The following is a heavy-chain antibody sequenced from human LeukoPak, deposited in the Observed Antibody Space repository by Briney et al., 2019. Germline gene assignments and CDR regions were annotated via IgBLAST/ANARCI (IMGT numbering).Heavy chain of an antibody. CDR2: ISGSVVST. CDR3: AKGSSWSPRVFDI. D-gene: IGHD6-13*01. J-gene: IGHJ3*02. Sequence: PGGSLRLSCAASGFTFSISAMSWVRQAQGKRLEWVSGISGSVVSTYYADSVKGRFTISRDNSKNTLYLQMNSLRAEDTAVYYCAKGSSWSPRVFDIWGQGTMVTVSS. CDR1: GFTFSISA. V-gene: IGHV3-23*01.